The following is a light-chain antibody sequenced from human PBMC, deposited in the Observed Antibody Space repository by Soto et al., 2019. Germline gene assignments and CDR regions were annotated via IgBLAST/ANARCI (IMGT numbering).Light chain of an antibody. Sequence: QSALTQPPSASGSPGQSVSIACTGTSSDVGAYNYVSWYQQHAGKAPKLGIYGVTKRPSGVPDRFSGSKSANTASLTVSGLHAEDEAYYYCSSFASSNTWVFGGGTKLTVL. CDR3: SSFASSNTWV. CDR2: GVT. J-gene: IGLJ3*02. V-gene: IGLV2-8*01. CDR1: SSDVGAYNY.